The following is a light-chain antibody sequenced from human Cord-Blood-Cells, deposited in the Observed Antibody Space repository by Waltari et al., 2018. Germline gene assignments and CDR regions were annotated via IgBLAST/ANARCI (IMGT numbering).Light chain of an antibody. CDR3: QQRSNWPPLT. CDR2: DAS. V-gene: IGKV3-11*01. CDR1: QSVSSY. Sequence: EIVLTQSPATLSLSPGERATLSCRASQSVSSYLACYQQKPGQAPRHLIYDASNRATGIPARFSGSGSGTDFTLTISSLEPEDFAVYYCQQRSNWPPLTFGGGTKVEIK. J-gene: IGKJ4*01.